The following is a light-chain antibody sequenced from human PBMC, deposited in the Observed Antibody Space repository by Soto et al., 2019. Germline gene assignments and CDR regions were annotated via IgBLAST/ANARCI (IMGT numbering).Light chain of an antibody. V-gene: IGKV3-15*01. CDR3: QQYSDWPLVT. Sequence: EIVMTQSPATLSVSPGERVTLSCRASQSVSAYLAWYLQKPGQAPRLLIYGASTRATGIPARFSGSGSGTEFTLTISSLQSEDSAVYHCQQYSDWPLVTFGGGTRVEIK. CDR2: GAS. J-gene: IGKJ4*01. CDR1: QSVSAY.